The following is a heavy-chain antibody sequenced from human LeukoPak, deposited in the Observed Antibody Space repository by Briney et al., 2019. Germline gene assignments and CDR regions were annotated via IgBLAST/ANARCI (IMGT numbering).Heavy chain of an antibody. D-gene: IGHD3/OR15-3a*01. CDR3: ARTGLTSNDY. CDR2: IYYSGST. J-gene: IGHJ4*02. Sequence: SETLSLTCTVSGGSISSYYWSWIRQPPGKGLEWIGYIYYSGSTNYNPYLKSRVTISVDTSKNQFSLKLSSVTAAVTAVYYCARTGLTSNDYWGQGTLVTVSS. V-gene: IGHV4-59*08. CDR1: GGSISSYY.